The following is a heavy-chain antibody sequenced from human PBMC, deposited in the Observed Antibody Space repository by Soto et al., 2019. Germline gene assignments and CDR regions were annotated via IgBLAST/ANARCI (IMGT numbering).Heavy chain of an antibody. Sequence: EVQLVESGGGLVQPGGSLRLSCATSGFTFSDYSMNWVRQAPGKGLEWVSYISSSSSATYYADPVKGRITISRDNAKNSLYLQLNSPRAEDPAMYYCGRVESRIASRSGYWGPGALVTVSS. D-gene: IGHD3-3*02. J-gene: IGHJ4*02. CDR1: GFTFSDYS. CDR3: GRVESRIASRSGY. CDR2: ISSSSSAT. V-gene: IGHV3-48*04.